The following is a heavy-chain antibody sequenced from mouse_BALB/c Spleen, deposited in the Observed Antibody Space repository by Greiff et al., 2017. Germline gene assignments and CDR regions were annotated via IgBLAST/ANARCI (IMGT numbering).Heavy chain of an antibody. Sequence: EVKLVESGGDLVKPGGSLKLSCAASGFTFSSYGMSWVRQTPDKRLEWVATISSGGSYTYYPDSVKGRFTISRDNAKNTLYLQMSSLKSEDTAMYYCARHGGMDYWGQGTSVTVSS. CDR3: ARHGGMDY. V-gene: IGHV5-6*01. CDR2: ISSGGSYT. CDR1: GFTFSSYG. J-gene: IGHJ4*01.